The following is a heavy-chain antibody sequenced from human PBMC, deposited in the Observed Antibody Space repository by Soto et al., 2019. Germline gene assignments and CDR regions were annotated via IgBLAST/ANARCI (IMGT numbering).Heavy chain of an antibody. CDR2: IGVSDDNT. V-gene: IGHV3-23*01. CDR3: AKDKYFE. D-gene: IGHD2-2*01. Sequence: EVQLLESGGGLVQPGGSLRLSCAASGFTLSNFGMNWVRQAPGKGLEWVSGIGVSDDNTYYADSVKGRFTISRDNSKNALYLHMNARSAEDTAVYYCAKDKYFEWGQGPQVTVSS. CDR1: GFTLSNFG. J-gene: IGHJ4*02.